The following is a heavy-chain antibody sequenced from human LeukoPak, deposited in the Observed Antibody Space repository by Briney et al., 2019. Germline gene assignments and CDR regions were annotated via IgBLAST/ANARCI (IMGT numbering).Heavy chain of an antibody. CDR1: GYFIICSR. CDR3: ARQDCSSTSCNYWSGFYVHLVLPL. V-gene: IGHV5-51*01. D-gene: IGHD2-2*01. Sequence: GASLQISCTSSGYFIICSRICFRRQLPGKGLEWMGIIYPGDSDTRYSPSLQGQVTISADKSISTAYLQWSSLDASDTAMYYCARQDCSSTSCNYWSGFYVHLVLPLWGRGTLVTVSS. J-gene: IGHJ4*02. CDR2: IYPGDSDT.